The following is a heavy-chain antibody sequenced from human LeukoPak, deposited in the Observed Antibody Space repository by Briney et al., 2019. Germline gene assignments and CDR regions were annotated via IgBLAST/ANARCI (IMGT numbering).Heavy chain of an antibody. J-gene: IGHJ4*02. Sequence: SETLSLTCTVSGGSISSQYWSLIRQPPGKGLEWIGYIYYSGITKYSPSLKSRVTISVDTSKNRFSLRLTSVTAADTAVYYCARTSYHYNSGDYGWYFDYWGQGTLVTVSS. CDR1: GGSISSQY. D-gene: IGHD3-10*01. V-gene: IGHV4-59*11. CDR2: IYYSGIT. CDR3: ARTSYHYNSGDYGWYFDY.